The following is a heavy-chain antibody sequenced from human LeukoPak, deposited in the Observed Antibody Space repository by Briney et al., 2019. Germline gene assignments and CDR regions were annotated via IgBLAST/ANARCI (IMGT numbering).Heavy chain of an antibody. Sequence: GGALRLSCAASGFTFNRNAISWVGQAPGKGLEGVAAICGSGDKTFYADSVKGRFTISRDNSKNMLHLQMSSLTGEDTALYYCVRRGDASSGWGDHDYWGQGALVTVSS. CDR1: GFTFNRNA. CDR3: VRRGDASSGWGDHDY. J-gene: IGHJ4*02. V-gene: IGHV3-23*01. D-gene: IGHD6-19*01. CDR2: ICGSGDKT.